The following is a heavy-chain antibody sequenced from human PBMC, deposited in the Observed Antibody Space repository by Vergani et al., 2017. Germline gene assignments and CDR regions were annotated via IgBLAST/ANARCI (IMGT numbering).Heavy chain of an antibody. Sequence: QLQLQESGPGLVKPSVTLSLTCSVSGASIRSSNYYWGWNRQPPGKGLERIASIYYSGSTYYNPSLKSRVTISVDTSKNQFSLKLSSVTAADTAVYFCARHSTVEWLVKLGWIDPWGQGILVTVSS. CDR2: IYYSGST. D-gene: IGHD6-19*01. V-gene: IGHV4-39*01. CDR3: ARHSTVEWLVKLGWIDP. CDR1: GASIRSSNYY. J-gene: IGHJ5*02.